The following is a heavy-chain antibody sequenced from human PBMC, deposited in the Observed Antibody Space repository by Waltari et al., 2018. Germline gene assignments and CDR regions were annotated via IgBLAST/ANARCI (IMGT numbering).Heavy chain of an antibody. CDR2: IMPIFETA. V-gene: IGHV1-69*01. J-gene: IGHJ6*02. CDR1: GGTFSRSG. D-gene: IGHD3-10*01. CDR3: ARVWFGESISGYYSYGMDV. Sequence: QVQLVQSGAEVKKPGSSVKVSCKASGGTFSRSGIIWVRQAPGQGLEWMGGIMPIFETANYAQKFQDRVTITADESTSTAYMELSSLRSEDTAVYYCARVWFGESISGYYSYGMDVWGQGTTVTVSS.